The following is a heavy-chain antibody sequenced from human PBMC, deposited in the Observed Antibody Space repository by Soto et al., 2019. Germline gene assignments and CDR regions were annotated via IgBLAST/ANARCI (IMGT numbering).Heavy chain of an antibody. V-gene: IGHV5-10-1*01. J-gene: IGHJ5*02. Sequence: GESLKISCKASGYTFTTFWISWVRQLPGKGLEWMGWIDPGDSYTIYSPSFQGHVTISVDKSISTAYLQWGSLTASDTAIYYCARIYCTTSTCDSWFDPWGQGTLVTVSS. CDR1: GYTFTTFW. CDR2: IDPGDSYT. D-gene: IGHD2-8*01. CDR3: ARIYCTTSTCDSWFDP.